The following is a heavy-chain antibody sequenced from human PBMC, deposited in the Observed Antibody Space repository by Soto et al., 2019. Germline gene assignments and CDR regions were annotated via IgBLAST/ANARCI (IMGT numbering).Heavy chain of an antibody. V-gene: IGHV3-7*04. CDR1: GFSFRSDW. Sequence: EDQLVESGGGLVQPGGSLRLTCAVSGFSFRSDWMNWVRQAPGKGLEWVAHTNQDGSEKYYLDSVNGRFTIFRDNAKNSLYLPMNSLRAEDTAVYYCSGGVGDAIWGQGTLVTVSS. J-gene: IGHJ4*02. CDR2: TNQDGSEK. D-gene: IGHD1-26*01. CDR3: SGGVGDAI.